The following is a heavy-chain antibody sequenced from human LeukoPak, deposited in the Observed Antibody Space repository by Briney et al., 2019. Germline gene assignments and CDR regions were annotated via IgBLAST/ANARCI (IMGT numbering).Heavy chain of an antibody. J-gene: IGHJ4*02. CDR2: IYTSGST. V-gene: IGHV4-4*07. CDR1: GGSISSYY. CDR3: AREYGDRGTKNFDY. D-gene: IGHD4-17*01. Sequence: SETLSLTCTVSGGSISSYYWSWIRQPAGKGLEWIGRIYTSGSTNYSPSLKSRVTMSVDTSKNQFSLKLISVTAADTAVYYCAREYGDRGTKNFDYWGQGSLVTVSS.